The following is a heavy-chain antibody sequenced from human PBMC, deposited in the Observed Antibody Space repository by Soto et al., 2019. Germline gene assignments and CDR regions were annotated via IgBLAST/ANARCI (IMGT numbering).Heavy chain of an antibody. V-gene: IGHV2-26*01. Sequence: QVTLQESGPVLVNPTQTLTLTCTVSGSSLDDFGMGVSWIRQSPGKAPEWLAHIFSDGEKSYITSLKTRLTIAKDSSKRQVVLTMTNMDSVDTATYYCARRRKHEVPFCFDFWGQGTLVTVSS. CDR1: GSSLDDFGMG. CDR2: IFSDGEK. CDR3: ARRRKHEVPFCFDF. J-gene: IGHJ4*02.